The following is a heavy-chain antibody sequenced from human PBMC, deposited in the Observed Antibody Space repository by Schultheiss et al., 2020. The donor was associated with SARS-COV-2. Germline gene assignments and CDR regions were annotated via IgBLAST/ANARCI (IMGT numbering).Heavy chain of an antibody. CDR2: IYHSGST. Sequence: SETLSLTCTVSGGSISSGGYYWGWIRQPPGKGLEWIGSIYHSGSTYYNPSLKSRVTISVDTSKNQFSLKLSSVTAADTAVYYCARPGGDSGSYYGYWGQGTLVTVSS. CDR1: GGSISSGGYY. J-gene: IGHJ4*02. CDR3: ARPGGDSGSYYGY. D-gene: IGHD1-26*01. V-gene: IGHV4-39*01.